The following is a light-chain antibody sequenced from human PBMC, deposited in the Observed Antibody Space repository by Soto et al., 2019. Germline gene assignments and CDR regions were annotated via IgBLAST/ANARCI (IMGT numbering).Light chain of an antibody. V-gene: IGLV2-14*01. CDR1: SSDFGDYDY. CDR3: SSYADSNNYV. CDR2: EVS. J-gene: IGLJ1*01. Sequence: QSVLTQPASVSGSPGQSITISCTGTSSDFGDYDYVSWYLQHPGKVPKLMIYEVSNRPSGGSNRFSGSKSGNTASLTISGLQAEDEADYYCSSYADSNNYVFGTGTKVTVL.